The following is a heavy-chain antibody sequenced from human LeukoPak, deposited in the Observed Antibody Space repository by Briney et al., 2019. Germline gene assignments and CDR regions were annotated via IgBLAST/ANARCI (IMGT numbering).Heavy chain of an antibody. CDR3: ARFSAVAGTDY. D-gene: IGHD6-19*01. CDR1: GFTFDDHG. CDR2: INWNGGST. V-gene: IGHV3-20*01. J-gene: IGHJ4*02. Sequence: GGSLRLSCAASGFTFDDHGMSWVRQAPGKGPEWVSGINWNGGSTGYADSVKGRFTISRDNAKNSLYLQMNSLRAEDTALYHCARFSAVAGTDYWGQGTQVTVSS.